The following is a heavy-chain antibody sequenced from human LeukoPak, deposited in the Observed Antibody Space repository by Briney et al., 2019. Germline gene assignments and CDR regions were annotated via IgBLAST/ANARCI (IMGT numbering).Heavy chain of an antibody. J-gene: IGHJ4*02. Sequence: GGSLRLSCAASGFTFSSYWMSWVRQAPGKGLEWVANIKQDGSEKYYVDSVKGRFTISRDNAKNSLYLQMNSLRAEDTAVYYCARPPYGSGSSYYFDYWGQGTLVTVSS. CDR3: ARPPYGSGSSYYFDY. D-gene: IGHD3-10*01. V-gene: IGHV3-7*01. CDR1: GFTFSSYW. CDR2: IKQDGSEK.